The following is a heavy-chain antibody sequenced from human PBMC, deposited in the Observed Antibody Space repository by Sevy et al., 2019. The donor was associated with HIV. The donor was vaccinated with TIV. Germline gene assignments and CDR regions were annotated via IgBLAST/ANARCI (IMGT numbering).Heavy chain of an antibody. V-gene: IGHV5-51*01. Sequence: GESLKISCKGSGYSFTSYWIGWVRQMPGKGLEWMGIIYPGDSDTRYSPSFQGQVTISADKSISTDYLQWSSLKASDTAMYYCARHKGLRGYCSSTSCYLSGMDVGGQGTTVTVSS. D-gene: IGHD2-2*01. CDR2: IYPGDSDT. J-gene: IGHJ6*02. CDR3: ARHKGLRGYCSSTSCYLSGMDV. CDR1: GYSFTSYW.